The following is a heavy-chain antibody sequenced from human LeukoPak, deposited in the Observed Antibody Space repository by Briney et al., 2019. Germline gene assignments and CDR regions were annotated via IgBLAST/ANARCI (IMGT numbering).Heavy chain of an antibody. Sequence: GGSLRLSCATSGFTFSRHWMTWVRQAPGKGLEWVASIKQGGSEKYYADAVKGRFTVSRDNARDSLYLQMNSLRADDTSIYYCARGPNWGDRVDYLGSWGQATEVTVHS. CDR2: IKQGGSEK. V-gene: IGHV3-7*01. D-gene: IGHD7-27*01. CDR1: GFTFSRHW. J-gene: IGHJ4*02. CDR3: ARGPNWGDRVDYLGS.